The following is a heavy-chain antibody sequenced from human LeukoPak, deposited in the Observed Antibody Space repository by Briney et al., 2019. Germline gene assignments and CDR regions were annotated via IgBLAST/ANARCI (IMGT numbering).Heavy chain of an antibody. J-gene: IGHJ3*02. Sequence: SVKVSCKASGGTFSSYAISWVRQAPGQGLEWMGRIIPIFGTANYAQKFQGRVTITTDESTSTAYLELSSLRSEDTAVYYCARLKWEEDAFDIWGQGTMVTVSS. CDR2: IIPIFGTA. CDR3: ARLKWEEDAFDI. V-gene: IGHV1-69*05. D-gene: IGHD1-26*01. CDR1: GGTFSSYA.